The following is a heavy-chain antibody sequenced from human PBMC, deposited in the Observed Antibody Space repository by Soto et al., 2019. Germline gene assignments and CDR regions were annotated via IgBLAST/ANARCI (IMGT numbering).Heavy chain of an antibody. J-gene: IGHJ3*02. CDR1: GFTFSSYW. CDR3: ARDGRYCSGGSCYWSLDAFDI. CDR2: IKQDGSEK. D-gene: IGHD2-15*01. V-gene: IGHV3-7*01. Sequence: GGSLRLSCAASGFTFSSYWMSWVRQAPGKGLEWVANIKQDGSEKYYVDSVKGRFTISRENAKNSLYLQMNSLRAEDTAVYYCARDGRYCSGGSCYWSLDAFDIWGQGTMVTVSS.